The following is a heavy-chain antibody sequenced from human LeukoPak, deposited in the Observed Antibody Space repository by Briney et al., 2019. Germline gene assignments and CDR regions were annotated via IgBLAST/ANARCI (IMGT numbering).Heavy chain of an antibody. CDR3: AREVAGTIDY. J-gene: IGHJ4*02. Sequence: ASVKVSCKASGYTFTGYYMHWVRQAPGQGLEWMGWISAYNGNTNYAQKLRGRVTMTTDTSTSTAYMELRSLRSDDTAVYYCAREVAGTIDYWGQGTLVTVSS. CDR1: GYTFTGYY. V-gene: IGHV1-18*04. CDR2: ISAYNGNT. D-gene: IGHD1-7*01.